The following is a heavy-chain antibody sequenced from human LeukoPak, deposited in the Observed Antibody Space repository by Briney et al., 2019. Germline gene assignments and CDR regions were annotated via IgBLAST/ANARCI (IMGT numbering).Heavy chain of an antibody. Sequence: PGGSLRLSCAASGFTFDDYAMHWVRQAPGKGLEWVSAISGSGGSTYYADSVKGRFTISRDNSKNTLYLQMNSLRAEDTAVYYCAKVKDYDILTGYYPHYYYYYMDVWGKGTTVTVSS. CDR3: AKVKDYDILTGYYPHYYYYYMDV. V-gene: IGHV3-23*01. CDR2: ISGSGGST. CDR1: GFTFDDYA. J-gene: IGHJ6*03. D-gene: IGHD3-9*01.